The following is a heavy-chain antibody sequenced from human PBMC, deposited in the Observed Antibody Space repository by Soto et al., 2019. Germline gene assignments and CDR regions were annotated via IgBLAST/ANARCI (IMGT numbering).Heavy chain of an antibody. D-gene: IGHD3-10*01. CDR2: INAGNGNT. V-gene: IGHV1-3*05. J-gene: IGHJ4*02. Sequence: QVQLVQSGAEEKKPGASVKVSCKASGYTFTSYAMHCVRQAPGQRLEWMGWINAGNGNTKYSQKFQGRVTITRDTSASTAYMELSSLRSEDTSVYYCARGSYGSGSYYNPSYWGQGTLVTVSS. CDR3: ARGSYGSGSYYNPSY. CDR1: GYTFTSYA.